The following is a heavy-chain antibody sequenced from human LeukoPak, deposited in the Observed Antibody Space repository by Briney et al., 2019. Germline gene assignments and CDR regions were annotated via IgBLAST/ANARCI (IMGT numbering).Heavy chain of an antibody. Sequence: SGPALVKPTQTLTLTCTFSGFSLSTSGMRVSWIRQPPGKALEWLARIDWDDDKFYSTSLKTMLTISKDTSKNQVVLTMTNMDPVDTATYYCARIGGSGWLDYWGQGTLVTVSS. CDR3: ARIGGSGWLDY. J-gene: IGHJ4*02. V-gene: IGHV2-70*04. D-gene: IGHD6-19*01. CDR2: IDWDDDK. CDR1: GFSLSTSGMR.